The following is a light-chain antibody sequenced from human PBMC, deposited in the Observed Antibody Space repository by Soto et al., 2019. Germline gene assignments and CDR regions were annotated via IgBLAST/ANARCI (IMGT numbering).Light chain of an antibody. CDR1: SSDIGSYNF. CDR3: SLYASSATIV. CDR2: EVS. Sequence: QSALTQPASVSGSPGQSIAISCTGTSSDIGSYNFVSWYQHHPGKVPKLMIYEVSYRPSGVSDRFSGSKSGNTASLTISGLQADDEADYYCSLYASSATIVFGGGTKVTVL. J-gene: IGLJ2*01. V-gene: IGLV2-14*01.